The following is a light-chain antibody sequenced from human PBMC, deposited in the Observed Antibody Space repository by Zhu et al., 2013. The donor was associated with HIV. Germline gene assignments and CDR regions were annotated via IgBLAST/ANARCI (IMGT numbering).Light chain of an antibody. CDR1: QSISSY. Sequence: DIQMTQSPSSLSASVGDRVTITCRASQSISSYLNWYQQKPGKAPKLLIYDASSLESGVPSRFSGSASGTEFTLTISSLQPEDIGTYFCQQYDNLPWTFGQGTTVGIK. V-gene: IGKV1-33*01. CDR3: QQYDNLPWT. J-gene: IGKJ1*01. CDR2: DAS.